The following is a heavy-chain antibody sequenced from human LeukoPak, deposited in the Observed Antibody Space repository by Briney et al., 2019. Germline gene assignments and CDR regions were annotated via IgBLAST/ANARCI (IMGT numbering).Heavy chain of an antibody. CDR3: ARDHGMGAVLGKVDY. V-gene: IGHV3-48*01. CDR1: GGSISSSS. D-gene: IGHD1-26*01. J-gene: IGHJ4*02. CDR2: ISSSSSTI. Sequence: ETLSLTCTVSGGSISSSSYYWGWIRQPPGKGLEWVSYISSSSSTIYYADSVKGRFTISRDNAKNSLYLQMNSLRAEDTAVYYCARDHGMGAVLGKVDYWGQGTLVTVSS.